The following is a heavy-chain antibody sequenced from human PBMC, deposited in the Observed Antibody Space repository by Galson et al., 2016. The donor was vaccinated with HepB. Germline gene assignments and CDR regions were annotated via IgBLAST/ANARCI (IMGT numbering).Heavy chain of an antibody. CDR3: LSGWYFDT. V-gene: IGHV6-1*01. CDR2: TYYRSKWYN. CDR1: GDSVSSTSAA. J-gene: IGHJ4*02. Sequence: CAISGDSVSSTSAAWNWVRQFPSRGLEWLGRTYYRSKWYNDYAASVRSRITINPDTSRNQFSLQLNSVTPEDTAVYYCLSGWYFDTWGQGTQVTVSS. D-gene: IGHD6-19*01.